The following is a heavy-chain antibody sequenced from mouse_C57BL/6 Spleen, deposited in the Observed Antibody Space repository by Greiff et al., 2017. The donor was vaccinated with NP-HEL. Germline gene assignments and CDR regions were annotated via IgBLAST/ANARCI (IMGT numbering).Heavy chain of an antibody. J-gene: IGHJ1*03. CDR3: ARYGSSWYFDV. V-gene: IGHV5-16*01. D-gene: IGHD1-1*01. CDR2: INYDGSST. CDR1: GFTFSDYY. Sequence: EVKLMESEGGLVQPGSSMKLSCTASGFTFSDYYMAWVRQVPEKGLEWVANINYDGSSTYYLDSLKSRFIISRDNAKNILYLQMSSLKSEDTATYYCARYGSSWYFDVWGTGTTVTVSS.